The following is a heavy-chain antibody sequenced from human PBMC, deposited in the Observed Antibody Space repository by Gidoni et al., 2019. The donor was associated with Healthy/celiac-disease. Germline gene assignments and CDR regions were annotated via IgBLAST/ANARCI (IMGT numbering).Heavy chain of an antibody. CDR1: GGSISSSNW. CDR3: ARVTLGYCSSTSCYSSGWFDP. J-gene: IGHJ5*02. V-gene: IGHV4-4*02. CDR2: IYHSGST. Sequence: QVQLQESGPGLVKPSGTLSLTCAVSGGSISSSNWWSWVRQPPGKGLEWSGEIYHSGSTNYNPSLKSRVTISVDKSKNQFSLKLSSVTAADTAVYYCARVTLGYCSSTSCYSSGWFDPWGQGTLVTVSS. D-gene: IGHD2-2*01.